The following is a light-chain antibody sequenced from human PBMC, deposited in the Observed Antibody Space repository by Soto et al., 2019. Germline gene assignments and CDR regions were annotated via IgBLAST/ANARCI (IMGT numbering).Light chain of an antibody. CDR1: QSVSNW. CDR2: DAS. V-gene: IGKV1-5*01. J-gene: IGKJ1*01. Sequence: DIQMTQSPSSLSASVLYRVTITFRASQSVSNWLAWYQQKRGKAPELLIYDASSLKSGVPSRFSGSGSGTEFTLTISSLQPDDFATYYCQQYNTYSAFGQGTKVDIK. CDR3: QQYNTYSA.